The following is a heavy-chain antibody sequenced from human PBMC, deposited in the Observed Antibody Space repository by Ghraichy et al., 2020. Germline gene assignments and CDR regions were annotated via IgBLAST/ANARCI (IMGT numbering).Heavy chain of an antibody. CDR3: ARGLPIYYDSSGLDY. D-gene: IGHD3-22*01. J-gene: IGHJ4*02. CDR2: INHSGST. Sequence: SETLSLTCAVHGGSFSGYYWSWIRQPPGKWLEWIGEINHSGSTNYNPSLKSRVTISVDTSKNQFSLKLSSVTAADTAVYYCARGLPIYYDSSGLDYWGQGTLVTVSS. CDR1: GGSFSGYY. V-gene: IGHV4-34*01.